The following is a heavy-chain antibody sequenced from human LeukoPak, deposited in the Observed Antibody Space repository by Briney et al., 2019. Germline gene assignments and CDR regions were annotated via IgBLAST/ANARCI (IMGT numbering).Heavy chain of an antibody. Sequence: ASVKVSCKASGYTFTSYGISWVRQAPGQGLEWMGWISAYNGNTNYAQKLQGRVTMTTDTSTSTAYMELRSLRSDDTAVYYCAXXXXXXQLRYFDWLSHFDYWGQGTLVTVSS. CDR1: GYTFTSYG. D-gene: IGHD3-9*01. CDR3: AXXXXXXQLRYFDWLSHFDY. CDR2: ISAYNGNT. V-gene: IGHV1-18*01. J-gene: IGHJ4*02.